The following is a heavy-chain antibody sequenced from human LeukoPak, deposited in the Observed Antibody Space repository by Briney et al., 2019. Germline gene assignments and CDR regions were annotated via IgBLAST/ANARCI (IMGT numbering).Heavy chain of an antibody. J-gene: IGHJ6*02. CDR2: INHSGST. CDR1: GGSFSGYY. V-gene: IGHV4-34*01. CDR3: ARGSLLRYGMDV. D-gene: IGHD3-3*01. Sequence: SETLSLTCAVYGGSFSGYYWSWIRQPPGKGLEWIGEINHSGSTNYNPSLKSRVTISVDTFKNQFSLKLSSVTAADTAVYYCARGSLLRYGMDVWGQGTTVTVSS.